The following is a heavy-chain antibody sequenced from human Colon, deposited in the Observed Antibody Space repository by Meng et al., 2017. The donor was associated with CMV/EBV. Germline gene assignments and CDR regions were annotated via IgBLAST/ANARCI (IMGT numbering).Heavy chain of an antibody. CDR1: GFIFSSFA. CDR3: AKTTDSTLLYYYYGMDV. D-gene: IGHD6-13*01. J-gene: IGHJ6*02. V-gene: IGHV3-23*01. Sequence: GGSLRLSCAASGFIFSSFAMIWVRQAPGKGLEWVSAISGDAESTYYADSVKGRFTISRDNSRNTLHLQINGLRADDTAVYYCAKTTDSTLLYYYYGMDVWGQGTTVTVSS. CDR2: ISGDAEST.